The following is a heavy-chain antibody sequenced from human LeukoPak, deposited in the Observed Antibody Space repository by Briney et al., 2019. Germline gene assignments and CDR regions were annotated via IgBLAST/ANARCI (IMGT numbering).Heavy chain of an antibody. Sequence: PSETLSLTCTVSGGSISSYYWSWIRQPPGKGLGWIGYIYYSGSTNYNPSLKSRVTISVDTSKNQFSLKLSSVTAADTAVYYCARREGWLPFDYWGQGTLVTVSS. J-gene: IGHJ4*02. CDR1: GGSISSYY. CDR3: ARREGWLPFDY. V-gene: IGHV4-59*08. D-gene: IGHD5-12*01. CDR2: IYYSGST.